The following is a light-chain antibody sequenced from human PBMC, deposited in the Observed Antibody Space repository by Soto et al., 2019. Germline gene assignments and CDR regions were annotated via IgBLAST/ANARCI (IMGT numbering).Light chain of an antibody. CDR1: SSNIGAGYD. CDR3: QSYDSSLSAVV. V-gene: IGLV1-40*01. CDR2: GNS. J-gene: IGLJ2*01. Sequence: QSVLTQPPSVSGAPGQRLTISCTGSSSNIGAGYDVHWYQQPPGTAPKLLIYGNSNRPSGVPDRFSGSKSGTSASLAITGLQAEDEADYYCQSYDSSLSAVVFGGGTKVTVL.